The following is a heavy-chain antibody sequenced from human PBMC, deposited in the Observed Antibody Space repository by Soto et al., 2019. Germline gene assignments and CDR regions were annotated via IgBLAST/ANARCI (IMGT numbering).Heavy chain of an antibody. J-gene: IGHJ4*02. Sequence: QVQLLQSGAEVKKPGASVKVSCRASGYTFTSHAMHWLRQAPGQRLEWMGWINVGNGNTQYPQRFQGRVTVTRDTSASTVYMELSSLRSEDTAVYYCARVAFGVVTVFDYWGQGPLVTVSS. CDR3: ARVAFGVVTVFDY. V-gene: IGHV1-3*01. D-gene: IGHD3-3*01. CDR2: INVGNGNT. CDR1: GYTFTSHA.